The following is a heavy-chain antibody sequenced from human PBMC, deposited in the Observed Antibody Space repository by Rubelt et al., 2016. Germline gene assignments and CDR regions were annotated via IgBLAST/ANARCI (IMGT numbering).Heavy chain of an antibody. Sequence: QVQLVQSGAEVKKPGASVKVSCKASGYTFTSYGISWVRQAPGQGLEGMGWISAYNGNTNYAQKLQGRVTMTTDTSTSTAYMELRSLRADDTAVYYCARDPLPVRGVIMTPTHWGQGTLVTVSS. CDR2: ISAYNGNT. V-gene: IGHV1-18*01. J-gene: IGHJ4*02. CDR3: ARDPLPVRGVIMTPTH. CDR1: GYTFTSYG. D-gene: IGHD3-10*01.